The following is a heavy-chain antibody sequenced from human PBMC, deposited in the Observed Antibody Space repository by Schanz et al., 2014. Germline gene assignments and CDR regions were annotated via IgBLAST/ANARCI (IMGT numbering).Heavy chain of an antibody. J-gene: IGHJ4*02. CDR3: ARADYRRKRNFDY. CDR1: GFTFSSYA. CDR2: ISSSSSYI. Sequence: VQLVESGGGLVKPGGSLRLSCAASGFTFSSYAMSWVRQAPGKGLEWVSSISSSSSYIYYADSVKGRFTISRDNAKNSLYLQMNSLRAEDTAVYYFARADYRRKRNFDYWGRGTLVTVSS. D-gene: IGHD3-16*01. V-gene: IGHV3-21*01.